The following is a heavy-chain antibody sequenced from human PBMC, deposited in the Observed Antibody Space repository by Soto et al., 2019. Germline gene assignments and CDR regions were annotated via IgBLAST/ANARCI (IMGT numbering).Heavy chain of an antibody. V-gene: IGHV1-18*04. J-gene: IGHJ6*02. D-gene: IGHD5-18*01. CDR1: GYTFTSYG. Sequence: QVPLVQSGAEVKKPGASVKVSCKASGYTFTSYGISWVRQAPGQGLEWMGWISAYNGNTNYAQKLQGRVTMTTDTSTSTAYMELRSLRSDDTAVYYCARHTAMVSYYYYGMDVWGQGTTVTVSS. CDR3: ARHTAMVSYYYYGMDV. CDR2: ISAYNGNT.